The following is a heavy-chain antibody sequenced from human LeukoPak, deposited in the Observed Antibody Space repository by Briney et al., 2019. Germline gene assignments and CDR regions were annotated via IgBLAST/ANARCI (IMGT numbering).Heavy chain of an antibody. Sequence: GGSLRLSCAASGFTFSSYWMSWVRQAPGKGLEWVANIKQDGSEKYYVDSVKGRFTISRDNAKNSLYLQMNSLRAEDTAVYYCARGDYYDSSGYYHYWGQETLVTVSS. CDR3: ARGDYYDSSGYYHY. D-gene: IGHD3-22*01. CDR2: IKQDGSEK. V-gene: IGHV3-7*01. J-gene: IGHJ4*02. CDR1: GFTFSSYW.